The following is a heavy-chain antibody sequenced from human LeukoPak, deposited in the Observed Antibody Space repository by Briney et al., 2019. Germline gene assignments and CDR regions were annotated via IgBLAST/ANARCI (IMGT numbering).Heavy chain of an antibody. CDR1: GFTFSSDA. V-gene: IGHV3-30*18. J-gene: IGHJ4*02. D-gene: IGHD2-15*01. CDR2: ISKDGSNQ. Sequence: GGSLRLSCAASGFTFSSDAMHWVRQAPGKGLEWVAAISKDGSNQAYADSVKGRFTISRDNSQNTLYLQMNSLRAEDTAVYYCAKDVYCSGIVGCIDYWGQGTLVTVSS. CDR3: AKDVYCSGIVGCIDY.